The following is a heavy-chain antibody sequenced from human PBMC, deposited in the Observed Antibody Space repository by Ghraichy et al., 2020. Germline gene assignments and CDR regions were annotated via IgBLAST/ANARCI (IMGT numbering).Heavy chain of an antibody. CDR3: ASLEGYSGSPNGFDY. D-gene: IGHD1-26*01. CDR1: GFTFSSYS. J-gene: IGHJ4*02. CDR2: ISSSSSYI. Sequence: GGSLRLSCAASGFTFSSYSMNWVRQAPGKGLEWVSSISSSSSYIYYADSVKGRFTISRDNTKNSLYLQMNSLRAEDTAVYYCASLEGYSGSPNGFDYWGQGTLVTVSS. V-gene: IGHV3-21*01.